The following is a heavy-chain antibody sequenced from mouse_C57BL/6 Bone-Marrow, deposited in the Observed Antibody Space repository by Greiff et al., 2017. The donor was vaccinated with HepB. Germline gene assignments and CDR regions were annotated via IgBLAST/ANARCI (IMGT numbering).Heavy chain of an antibody. CDR2: ISGGGGNT. J-gene: IGHJ2*01. V-gene: IGHV5-9*01. CDR1: GFTFSSYT. Sequence: EVKLQESGGGLVKPGGSLKLSCAASGFTFSSYTMSWVRQTPEKRLEWVATISGGGGNTYYPDSVKGRFTISRDNAKNTLYLQMSSLRSEDTALYYCARRGDFDYWGQGTTLTVSS. CDR3: ARRGDFDY.